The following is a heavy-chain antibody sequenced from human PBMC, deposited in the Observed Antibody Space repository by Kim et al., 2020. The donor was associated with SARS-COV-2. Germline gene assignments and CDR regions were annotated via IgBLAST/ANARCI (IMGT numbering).Heavy chain of an antibody. CDR2: INHSGST. CDR1: GGSFSGYY. V-gene: IGHV4-34*01. D-gene: IGHD6-13*01. J-gene: IGHJ6*01. Sequence: SETLSLTCAVYGGSFSGYYWSWIRQPPGKGLEWIGEINHSGSTNYNPSLKSRVTISVDTSKNQFSLKLSSVTAADTAVYYCAREGSSSWYWFGGHGMDV. CDR3: AREGSSSWYWFGGHGMDV.